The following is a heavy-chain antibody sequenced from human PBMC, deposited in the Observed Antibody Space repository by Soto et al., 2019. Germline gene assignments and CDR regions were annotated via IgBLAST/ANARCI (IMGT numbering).Heavy chain of an antibody. V-gene: IGHV1-8*01. D-gene: IGHD4-4*01. CDR1: GYSFTRHD. CDR3: ARGAYNDYSHWFGP. CDR2: MNPNSGNA. J-gene: IGHJ5*02. Sequence: QVQLVQSGAEVRQPGASVRVSCKATGYSFTRHDIIWLRQAAGQGLEWMGWMNPNSGNADYAQKFQGRVTMTRNTSITTAYIEVNSLKSEDTGVYFCARGAYNDYSHWFGPWGEGALVTVS.